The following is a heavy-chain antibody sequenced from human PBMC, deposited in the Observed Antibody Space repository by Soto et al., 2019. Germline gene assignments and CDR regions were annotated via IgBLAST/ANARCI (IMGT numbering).Heavy chain of an antibody. Sequence: GGSLRLSCAASGLTFSNYEMNWVRQAPGKGLEWVSYMGRGGTTTYYADSLKGRFTISRDNAKNSLYLQMNSLRAEDTAVYYCATRSGGGGAFDFWGQGTMVTVSS. CDR2: MGRGGTTT. CDR3: ATRSGGGGAFDF. D-gene: IGHD3-10*01. V-gene: IGHV3-48*03. CDR1: GLTFSNYE. J-gene: IGHJ3*01.